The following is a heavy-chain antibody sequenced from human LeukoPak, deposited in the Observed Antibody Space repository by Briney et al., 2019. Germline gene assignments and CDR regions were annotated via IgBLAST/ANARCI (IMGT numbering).Heavy chain of an antibody. J-gene: IGHJ5*02. V-gene: IGHV1-8*01. D-gene: IGHD2-15*01. CDR2: MNPNSGNT. Sequence: ASVKVSCKASGYTFTSYDINWERQATGQGLEWMGWMNPNSGNTGYAQKFQGRVTMTRNTSISTAYMELSSLGSEDTAVYYCARGRRGRYNWFDPWGQGTLVTVSS. CDR1: GYTFTSYD. CDR3: ARGRRGRYNWFDP.